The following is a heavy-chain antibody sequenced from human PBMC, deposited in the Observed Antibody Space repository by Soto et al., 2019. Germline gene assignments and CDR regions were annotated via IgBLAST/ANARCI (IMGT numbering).Heavy chain of an antibody. CDR3: AKDRRVGKGCNLGFDC. J-gene: IGHJ4*02. V-gene: IGHV3-30-3*02. CDR2: ISFDGRNK. D-gene: IGHD3-16*01. CDR1: GFSFSHYA. Sequence: QEQLVESGGGVVQPGRSLRLSCAASGFSFSHYAMHWVRQAPCKGLQWVSSISFDGRNKYYVDSVKGRFTVSRDNSKNSLYLEVDSLRAEDTAVYFFAKDRRVGKGCNLGFDCWGQGTLVTVSS.